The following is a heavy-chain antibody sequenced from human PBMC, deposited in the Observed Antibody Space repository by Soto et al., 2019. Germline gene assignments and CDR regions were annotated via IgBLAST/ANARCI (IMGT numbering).Heavy chain of an antibody. V-gene: IGHV3-15*07. CDR2: IKSKTDGGTT. J-gene: IGHJ6*02. CDR1: GFTFSNAW. D-gene: IGHD1-20*01. CDR3: TTDPPGITGISYYYGMDV. Sequence: EVQLVESGGGLVKPGGSLRLSCAASGFTFSNAWMNWVRQAPGKGLEWVGRIKSKTDGGTTDYAAPVKGRFTISRDDSKNTLYLQMNSLKTEDTAVYYFTTDPPGITGISYYYGMDVWGQGTTVTVSS.